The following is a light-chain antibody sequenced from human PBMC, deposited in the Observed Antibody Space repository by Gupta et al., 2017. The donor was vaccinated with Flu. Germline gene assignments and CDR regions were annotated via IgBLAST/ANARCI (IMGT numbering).Light chain of an antibody. Sequence: RATLSCRASQSVSGILAWYQQKPGQSLRLLIYGASTRATGSPARLSGSGSGTEFTLTISSLQSEDFAVYYCQQYNNWPPPLTFGGGTKVEIK. CDR3: QQYNNWPPPLT. J-gene: IGKJ4*01. CDR2: GAS. CDR1: QSVSGI. V-gene: IGKV3-15*01.